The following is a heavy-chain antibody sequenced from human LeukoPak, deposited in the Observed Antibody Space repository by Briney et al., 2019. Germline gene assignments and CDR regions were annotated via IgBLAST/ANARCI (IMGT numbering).Heavy chain of an antibody. J-gene: IGHJ4*02. CDR1: GGSITSSSYY. CDR3: VRVPTVTFFDY. CDR2: IDDSRST. V-gene: IGHV4-39*01. D-gene: IGHD4-17*01. Sequence: SETLSLTGTVSGGSITSSSYYWGWIRQPPGRGLEWIGRIDDSRSTYYNPSLKTRVTISVATSNNQFSLKLSAVTAADTDVYYCVRVPTVTFFDYRGQGTLVTVSS.